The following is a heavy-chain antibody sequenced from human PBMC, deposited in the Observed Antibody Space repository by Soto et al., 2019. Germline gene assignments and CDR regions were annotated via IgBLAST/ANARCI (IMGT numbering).Heavy chain of an antibody. V-gene: IGHV3-30*18. Sequence: QVQLVESGGGVVQPGRSLRLSCAASGFTFSNYGMHWVRQAPGKGLEWVAVISYDGNNKYYADSVKGRFTISRDNSRNRLYMQMNSLRAEDTAVYYYVKVPTTSAGGWYYFDYWGQGTLVTVSS. D-gene: IGHD6-19*01. J-gene: IGHJ4*02. CDR2: ISYDGNNK. CDR1: GFTFSNYG. CDR3: VKVPTTSAGGWYYFDY.